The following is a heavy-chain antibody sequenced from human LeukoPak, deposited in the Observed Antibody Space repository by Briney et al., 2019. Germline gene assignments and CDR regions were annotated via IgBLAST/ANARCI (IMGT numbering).Heavy chain of an antibody. CDR3: ARGGEGGYCSSTSCYPSLYYFDY. CDR2: IIPIFGTA. CDR1: GGTFSSYA. V-gene: IGHV1-69*05. D-gene: IGHD2-2*01. J-gene: IGHJ4*02. Sequence: SVKVSCKASGGTFSSYAISWVRQAPGQGLEWMGGIIPIFGTANYAQKFQGRVTITTDESTSTAYMELNSLRSEDTAVYYCARGGEGGYCSSTSCYPSLYYFDYWGQGTLVTVSS.